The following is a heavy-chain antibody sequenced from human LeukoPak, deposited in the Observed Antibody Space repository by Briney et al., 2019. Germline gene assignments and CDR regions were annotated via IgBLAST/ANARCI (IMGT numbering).Heavy chain of an antibody. Sequence: GSLRLSCAASGFTFEDYGMHWVRPAPGKGLEWVSLISWEGGSTYYADSVKGRFTISRDNSKNFLYLQMDSLRTEDTAFYYCAKDQDTSAWFWDSWGQGTLVTVSS. CDR1: GFTFEDYG. D-gene: IGHD6-19*01. CDR2: ISWEGGST. V-gene: IGHV3-43D*03. J-gene: IGHJ4*02. CDR3: AKDQDTSAWFWDS.